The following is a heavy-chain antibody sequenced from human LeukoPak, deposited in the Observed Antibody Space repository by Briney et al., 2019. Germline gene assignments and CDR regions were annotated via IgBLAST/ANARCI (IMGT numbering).Heavy chain of an antibody. CDR3: ASFLYCGGDCYHDAFDI. V-gene: IGHV5-51*01. D-gene: IGHD2-21*02. CDR2: IYPGDSDT. J-gene: IGHJ3*02. CDR1: GYSFTSYW. Sequence: GESLKISCKGSGYSFTSYWIGWVRQMPGKGLEWMGIIYPGDSDTRYSPSFQGQVTISADKSISTAYLQWSSLKASDTAMYYCASFLYCGGDCYHDAFDIWGQGTMVTVSS.